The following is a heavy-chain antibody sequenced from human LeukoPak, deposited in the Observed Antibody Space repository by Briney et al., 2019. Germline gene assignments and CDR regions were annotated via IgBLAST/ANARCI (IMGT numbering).Heavy chain of an antibody. CDR2: IYYSGST. D-gene: IGHD6-13*01. CDR1: GGSISSSSYY. V-gene: IGHV4-39*01. Sequence: SETLSLTCTVSGGSISSSSYYWGWIRQPPGKGLEWIGSIYYSGSTCYNPSLKSRITISVDTSKNQFSLKLSSVTAADTAVYYCARPTIGYSSSWYFDAFDIWGQGTMVTVSS. CDR3: ARPTIGYSSSWYFDAFDI. J-gene: IGHJ3*02.